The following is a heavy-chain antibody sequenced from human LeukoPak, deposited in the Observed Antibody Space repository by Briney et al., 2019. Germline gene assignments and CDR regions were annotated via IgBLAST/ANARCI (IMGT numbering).Heavy chain of an antibody. CDR3: AKDLYCSGGSCYSVDAFDI. Sequence: PGGSLRLSCAASGFTFSSYAMSWVRQAPGRGLEWVSAISGSGGSTYYADSVKGRFTISRDNSKNTLYLQMNSLRAEDTAVYYCAKDLYCSGGSCYSVDAFDIWGQGTMVTVSS. CDR2: ISGSGGST. CDR1: GFTFSSYA. D-gene: IGHD2-15*01. J-gene: IGHJ3*02. V-gene: IGHV3-23*01.